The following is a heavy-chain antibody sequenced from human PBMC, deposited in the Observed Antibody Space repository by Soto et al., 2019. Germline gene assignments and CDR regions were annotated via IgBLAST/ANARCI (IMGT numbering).Heavy chain of an antibody. CDR2: FDPEDGET. CDR1: GYTLTELS. D-gene: IGHD6-13*01. J-gene: IGHJ5*02. V-gene: IGHV1-24*01. Sequence: ASVKVSCKVSGYTLTELSMHWVRQAPGKGLEWMGGFDPEDGETIYAQKFQGRVTMTEDTSTDTAYMELSSLRSEDTAVYYCATTIAAAGPTATKGVYNWFDPWGQGTLVTVSS. CDR3: ATTIAAAGPTATKGVYNWFDP.